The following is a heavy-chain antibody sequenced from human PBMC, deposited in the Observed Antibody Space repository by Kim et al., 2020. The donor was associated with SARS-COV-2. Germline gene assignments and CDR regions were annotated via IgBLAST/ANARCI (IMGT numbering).Heavy chain of an antibody. Sequence: SETLSLTCTVSGGSISSSSYYWGWIRQPPGKGLEWIGSIYYSGSTYYNPSLKSRVTISVDTSKNQFSLKLSSVTAADTAVYYCARQSTSSGWHDYWGQGTLVTVSS. V-gene: IGHV4-39*01. D-gene: IGHD6-19*01. CDR2: IYYSGST. CDR1: GGSISSSSYY. CDR3: ARQSTSSGWHDY. J-gene: IGHJ4*02.